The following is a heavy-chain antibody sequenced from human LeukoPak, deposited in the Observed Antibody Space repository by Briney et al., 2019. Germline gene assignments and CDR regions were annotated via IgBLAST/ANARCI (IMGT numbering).Heavy chain of an antibody. CDR1: GYFISRGYY. CDR2: LFQSETT. CDR3: ARFDSFDVTGYYGGY. V-gene: IGHV4-38-2*02. D-gene: IGHD1-1*01. J-gene: IGHJ4*02. Sequence: SSETLSLTCTVSGYFISRGYYWGWIRQPPGKGLEWIGILFQSETTYYNPSLKSRVTISLDTSKNQFSLKLSSVTAADTAVYYCARFDSFDVTGYYGGYWGQGTLVTVSS.